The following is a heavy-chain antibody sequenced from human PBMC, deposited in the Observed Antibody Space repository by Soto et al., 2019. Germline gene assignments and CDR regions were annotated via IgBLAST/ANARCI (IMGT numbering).Heavy chain of an antibody. J-gene: IGHJ4*02. V-gene: IGHV3-49*03. Sequence: GGSLRLSCTASGFTFGDYAISWFRQAPGKGLEWVGFIRSKAYGGTTEYAASVKGRFTISRDDSKSIAYLQMNSLKTEDTAVYYCTRGPLGRLELRGYYFDYWGQGTLVTVSS. CDR3: TRGPLGRLELRGYYFDY. CDR2: IRSKAYGGTT. D-gene: IGHD1-7*01. CDR1: GFTFGDYA.